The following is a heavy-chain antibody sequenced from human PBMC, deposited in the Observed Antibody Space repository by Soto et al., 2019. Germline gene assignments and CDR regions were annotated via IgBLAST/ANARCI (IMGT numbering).Heavy chain of an antibody. CDR1: GLTLSDAW. CDR3: AREWFGDFV. Sequence: EVQLVESGGGLVKPGGSLRLSCVGSGLTLSDAWMNWVRQIPGKGPEWVGRIKTKSDGAVTDYAALAKGRFTISRDDSENTVYLPINSLKTEDTAVEYCAREWFGDFVWGQGTLVTVSS. J-gene: IGHJ4*02. D-gene: IGHD3-10*01. V-gene: IGHV3-15*05. CDR2: IKTKSDGAVT.